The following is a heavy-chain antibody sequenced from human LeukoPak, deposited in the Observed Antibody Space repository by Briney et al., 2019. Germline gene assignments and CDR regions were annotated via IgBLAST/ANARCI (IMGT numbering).Heavy chain of an antibody. CDR3: ARVPIPPYSSSWYQPLDY. J-gene: IGHJ4*02. CDR2: MSAYNGNT. D-gene: IGHD6-13*01. V-gene: IGHV1-18*01. CDR1: GYTFTSYD. Sequence: ASVKVSCKASGYTFTSYDISWVRQAPGQGLEWMGWMSAYNGNTNYAQKLQGRVTMTTDTSTSTAYMELRSLRSDDSAVYFCARVPIPPYSSSWYQPLDYWGQGTLVTVSS.